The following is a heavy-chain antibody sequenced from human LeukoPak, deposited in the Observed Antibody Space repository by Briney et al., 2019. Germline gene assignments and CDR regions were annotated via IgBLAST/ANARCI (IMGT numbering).Heavy chain of an antibody. CDR1: GFNFSTYW. Sequence: GGSLSLSCAASGFNFSTYWMTWVRQAPGKGLEWVANTKRDGSEVYYANSVKGHFTISRDNAKNSLYLQMNSLRAEDTAVYYCARYTEYYFDYWGQGTLVTVSS. CDR3: ARYTEYYFDY. J-gene: IGHJ4*02. V-gene: IGHV3-7*01. CDR2: TKRDGSEV. D-gene: IGHD2-2*02.